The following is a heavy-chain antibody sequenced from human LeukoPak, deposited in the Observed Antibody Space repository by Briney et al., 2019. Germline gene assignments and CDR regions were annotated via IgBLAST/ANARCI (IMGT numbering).Heavy chain of an antibody. CDR3: ARDWQQLGHNWFDP. D-gene: IGHD6-13*01. V-gene: IGHV3-33*05. Sequence: GGSLRLSCTASGFTFSSYGMHWVRQAPGKGLEWVAIIQYDGSNKHYVDSVQGRFTISRDNSKNTLYLQMNSLRAEDTAVYYCARDWQQLGHNWFDPWGQGTLVTVSS. CDR1: GFTFSSYG. CDR2: IQYDGSNK. J-gene: IGHJ5*02.